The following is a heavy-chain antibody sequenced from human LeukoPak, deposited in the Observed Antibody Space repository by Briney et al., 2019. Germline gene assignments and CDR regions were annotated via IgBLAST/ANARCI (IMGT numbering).Heavy chain of an antibody. J-gene: IGHJ3*02. CDR3: ARVPYCSSTSCYKEGNAFDI. Sequence: PSETLSLTCTVSGGSISSYYWSWIRQPPGKGLEWIGYIYYSGSTNYNPSLKSRVTISVDTSKNQFSLKLSSVTAADTAVYYWARVPYCSSTSCYKEGNAFDIWGQGTMVTVSS. CDR1: GGSISSYY. D-gene: IGHD2-2*02. CDR2: IYYSGST. V-gene: IGHV4-59*01.